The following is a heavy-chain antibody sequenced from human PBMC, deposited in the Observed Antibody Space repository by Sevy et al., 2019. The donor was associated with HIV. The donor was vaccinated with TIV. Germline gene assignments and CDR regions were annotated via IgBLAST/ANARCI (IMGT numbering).Heavy chain of an antibody. J-gene: IGHJ3*02. CDR3: EKVLPKGGAFDI. Sequence: GGSLRLSCAASGFTFSSYAMSWVRQAPGKGLEWVSAIRGSGGSTYYADSVKGRFTISRDNSKNTLYLQMNSLRAEDTAVYYCEKVLPKGGAFDIWGQGTMVTVSS. V-gene: IGHV3-23*01. D-gene: IGHD3-16*01. CDR2: IRGSGGST. CDR1: GFTFSSYA.